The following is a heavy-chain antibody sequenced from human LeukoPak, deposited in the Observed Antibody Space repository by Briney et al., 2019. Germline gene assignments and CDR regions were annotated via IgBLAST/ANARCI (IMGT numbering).Heavy chain of an antibody. Sequence: ASVKVSCKASGYTFTSYDINWVRQATGQGLEWMGWMNPNSGNTAYAQKFQGRVTITRNTSISTAYMELSSLRAEDTAVYYCARDERRYCTNGVCLGAFDIWGQGTMVTVSS. D-gene: IGHD2-8*01. J-gene: IGHJ3*02. CDR3: ARDERRYCTNGVCLGAFDI. CDR2: MNPNSGNT. V-gene: IGHV1-8*03. CDR1: GYTFTSYD.